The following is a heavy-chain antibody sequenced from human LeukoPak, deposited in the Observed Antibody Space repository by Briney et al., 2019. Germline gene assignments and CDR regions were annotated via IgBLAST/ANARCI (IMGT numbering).Heavy chain of an antibody. CDR2: IYYSGST. J-gene: IGHJ4*02. D-gene: IGHD6-13*01. Sequence: SETLSLTCTVSGGSISSSSYYWGWIRQPPGKGLEWIGSIYYSGSTYYNPSLKSRVTISVDTSKNQFSLKLSSVTAADTAVYYCARVLAAADYYFDYWGQGTLVTVSS. CDR3: ARVLAAADYYFDY. V-gene: IGHV4-39*07. CDR1: GGSISSSSYY.